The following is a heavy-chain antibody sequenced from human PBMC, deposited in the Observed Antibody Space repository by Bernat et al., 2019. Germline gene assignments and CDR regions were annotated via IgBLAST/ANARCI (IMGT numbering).Heavy chain of an antibody. CDR2: IYSDDDK. J-gene: IGHJ4*02. CDR3: ARRLENYSRHTYTFDY. D-gene: IGHD3-10*01. CDR1: GFSLTTSGVG. V-gene: IGHV2-5*02. Sequence: QITLNESDPTLVKLTQTLTLTCTFSGFSLTTSGVGVGWIRQHPGKALEWLALIYSDDDKRYSPSLTTRLTVAKGTSKNEVVLTMTDMAPVDTATYYCARRLENYSRHTYTFDYWGQGTLVTVSS.